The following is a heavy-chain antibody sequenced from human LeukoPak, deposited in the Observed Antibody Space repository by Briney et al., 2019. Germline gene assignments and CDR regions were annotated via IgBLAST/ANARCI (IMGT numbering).Heavy chain of an antibody. Sequence: SETLSLTCAVYGGSFSGYYWTWIRQPPGKGLEWIGEINHSGSTNYNPSLKSRVSISIDTSKNQLSLILNSVTAADTAVYYCARGLSDVYWGQGTLVTVSS. J-gene: IGHJ4*02. CDR1: GGSFSGYY. CDR3: ARGLSDVY. CDR2: INHSGST. V-gene: IGHV4-34*01.